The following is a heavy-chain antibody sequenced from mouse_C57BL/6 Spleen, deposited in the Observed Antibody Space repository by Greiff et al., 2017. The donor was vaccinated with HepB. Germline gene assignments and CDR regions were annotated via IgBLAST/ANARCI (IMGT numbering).Heavy chain of an antibody. CDR3: ARWGVVACDY. D-gene: IGHD1-1*01. CDR2: IYPGDGDT. V-gene: IGHV1-82*01. J-gene: IGHJ2*01. Sequence: QVQLQQSGPELVKPGASVKISCKASGYAFSSSWMNWVKQRPGKGLEWIGRIYPGDGDTNYNGKFKGKATLTADKSSSTAYMQLSSLTSEDSAVYFCARWGVVACDYWGQGTTLTVSS. CDR1: GYAFSSSW.